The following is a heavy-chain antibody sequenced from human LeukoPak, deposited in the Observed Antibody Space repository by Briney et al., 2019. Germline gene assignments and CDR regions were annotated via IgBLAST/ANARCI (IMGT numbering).Heavy chain of an antibody. CDR1: GGTFSSYA. CDR3: ARAHIVVVPAAIPYGAFDI. V-gene: IGHV1-69*05. D-gene: IGHD2-2*01. CDR2: IIPIFGTA. Sequence: ASVKVSCKASGGTFSSYAISWVRQAPGQGLEWMGGIIPIFGTANYAQKFQGRVTITTDESTSTAYMELSSRRSEDTAVYYCARAHIVVVPAAIPYGAFDIWGQGTMVTVSS. J-gene: IGHJ3*02.